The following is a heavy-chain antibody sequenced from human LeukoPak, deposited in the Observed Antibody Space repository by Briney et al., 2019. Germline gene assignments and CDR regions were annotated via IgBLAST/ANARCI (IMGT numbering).Heavy chain of an antibody. D-gene: IGHD7-27*01. CDR2: MKEDGSEI. Sequence: EWVANMKEDGSEIYYVDSVQGRFTISRDNAKSSVYLQMNSLRGEDTAVYYCARENWGRFDYWGQGTLVTVSS. CDR3: ARENWGRFDY. V-gene: IGHV3-7*01. J-gene: IGHJ4*02.